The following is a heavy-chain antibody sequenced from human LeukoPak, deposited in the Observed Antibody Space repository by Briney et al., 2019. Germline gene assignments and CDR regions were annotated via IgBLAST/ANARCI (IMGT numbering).Heavy chain of an antibody. CDR2: IYYSGST. Sequence: SETLSLTCTASGGSISSGPHYWGWIRQSPGKGLEWIGSIYYSGSTDYNPSLKSRVTISVDTSKNQISLKLSSVTAADTAVYYCARHDSSGYYWFDYWGQGTLVTVSS. CDR1: GGSISSGPHY. J-gene: IGHJ4*02. V-gene: IGHV4-39*01. D-gene: IGHD3-22*01. CDR3: ARHDSSGYYWFDY.